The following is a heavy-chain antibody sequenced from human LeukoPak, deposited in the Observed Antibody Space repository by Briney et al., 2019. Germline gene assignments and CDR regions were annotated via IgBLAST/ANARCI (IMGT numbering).Heavy chain of an antibody. CDR1: GFTFSSYE. Sequence: PGGSLRLSCAASGFTFSSYEMNWVRQAPGKGLEWVSYISSSGSTIYYADSVKGRFTISRDNAKNSLYLQMNSLRAEDTAVYYCARQAGMVRGVRARAFDIWGQGTMVTVSS. CDR2: ISSSGSTI. CDR3: ARQAGMVRGVRARAFDI. D-gene: IGHD3-10*01. V-gene: IGHV3-48*03. J-gene: IGHJ3*02.